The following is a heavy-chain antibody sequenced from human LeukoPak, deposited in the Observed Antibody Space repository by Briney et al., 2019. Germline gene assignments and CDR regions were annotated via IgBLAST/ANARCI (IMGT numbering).Heavy chain of an antibody. V-gene: IGHV3-23*01. Sequence: GGSLRLSCAASGFTFSSYSMNWVRQAPGKGLEWISAIGGSGDRTYYADSVKGRFTISRDNSKNTLYLQMNSVRAEDTAIYYCAKNGNYDFWTGPSYGLDVWGQGTTVTVSS. CDR3: AKNGNYDFWTGPSYGLDV. J-gene: IGHJ6*02. CDR2: IGGSGDRT. D-gene: IGHD3-3*01. CDR1: GFTFSSYS.